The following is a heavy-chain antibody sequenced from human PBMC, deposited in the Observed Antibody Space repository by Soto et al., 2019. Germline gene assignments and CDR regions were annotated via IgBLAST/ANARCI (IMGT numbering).Heavy chain of an antibody. J-gene: IGHJ5*02. Sequence: EVQLVESGGGLVQPGGSLRLSCAASGFTFSSYWMHWVRQAPGKGLVWVSRINSDGSSTSYADSVKGRFTISRDNDKNTLYLQMNSLRAEDTAVYYCEREMGRAVAESWFDPWGQGTLVTVSS. D-gene: IGHD6-19*01. CDR2: INSDGSST. V-gene: IGHV3-74*01. CDR3: EREMGRAVAESWFDP. CDR1: GFTFSSYW.